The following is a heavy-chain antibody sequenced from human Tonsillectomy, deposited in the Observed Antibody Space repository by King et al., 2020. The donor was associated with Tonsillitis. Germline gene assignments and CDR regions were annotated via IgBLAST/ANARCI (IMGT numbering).Heavy chain of an antibody. Sequence: QLQESGPGLVKPSQTLSLTCVVSGGSISSGGYSWSWIRQPPGKGLEWIGNIYYSGTTYYNPSLKSRVTISVDTSKNQFSLRLSSVTAADTAVYYCATSLEDRGYRWFDPWGQGTLVTVSS. CDR1: GGSISSGGYS. CDR2: IYYSGTT. J-gene: IGHJ5*02. V-gene: IGHV4-30-4*07. CDR3: ATSLEDRGYRWFDP. D-gene: IGHD3-3*01.